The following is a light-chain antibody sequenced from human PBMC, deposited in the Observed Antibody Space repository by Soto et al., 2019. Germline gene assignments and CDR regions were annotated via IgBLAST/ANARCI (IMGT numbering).Light chain of an antibody. Sequence: EIVLTQSPGTLSLSPGERATLSCRASQSISSNYLAWYQHKPGQAPRLLIYGASSRATGIPDRFSGSGSGTDFTLTITGLEPEDFAVYYCQQYGSSPRTFGQGTKVEIK. CDR2: GAS. CDR1: QSISSNY. V-gene: IGKV3-20*01. J-gene: IGKJ1*01. CDR3: QQYGSSPRT.